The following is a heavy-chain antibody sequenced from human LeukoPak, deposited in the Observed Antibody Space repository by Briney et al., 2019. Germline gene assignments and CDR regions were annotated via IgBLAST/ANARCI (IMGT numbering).Heavy chain of an antibody. J-gene: IGHJ6*03. CDR1: GYTFTSYY. Sequence: EASVKVSCKASGYTFTSYYMHWVRQAPGQGLEWMGIINPSGGSTSYAQKFQGRVTMTRDTSTSTVYMELSSLRSEDTAVYYCARTTEAHSWQTRYYSYYMDVWGKGTTVTVSS. CDR3: ARTTEAHSWQTRYYSYYMDV. V-gene: IGHV1-46*01. CDR2: INPSGGST. D-gene: IGHD6-13*01.